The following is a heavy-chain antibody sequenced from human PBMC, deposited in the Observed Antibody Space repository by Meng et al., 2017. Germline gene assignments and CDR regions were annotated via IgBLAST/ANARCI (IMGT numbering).Heavy chain of an antibody. Sequence: HLRRGGAVMLTPSQALSLTCAVYGGSCSGYYWSWNRQPPGKGLEWIGENNHSGSTNYNPSLKSRVTISVDTSKNQFTLKLSSVTAADTDVYYCARASPSDRGGYFDYWGQGTLVTVSS. J-gene: IGHJ4*02. CDR3: ARASPSDRGGYFDY. D-gene: IGHD6-6*01. CDR2: NNHSGST. V-gene: IGHV4-34*01. CDR1: GGSCSGYY.